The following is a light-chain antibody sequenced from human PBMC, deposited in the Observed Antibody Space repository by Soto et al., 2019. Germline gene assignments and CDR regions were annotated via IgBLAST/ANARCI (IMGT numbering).Light chain of an antibody. CDR2: GAS. J-gene: IGKJ2*01. V-gene: IGKV3-15*01. Sequence: EIVLTQSPATLSVSAGGTVTLSCRASQSIRTNVAWYQQIPGQAPRLLIYGASTRATGIPARFSGSGSGTEFTLTISSLQSEDFAVYYCQQYNNWPPYTFGQGTKLEIK. CDR1: QSIRTN. CDR3: QQYNNWPPYT.